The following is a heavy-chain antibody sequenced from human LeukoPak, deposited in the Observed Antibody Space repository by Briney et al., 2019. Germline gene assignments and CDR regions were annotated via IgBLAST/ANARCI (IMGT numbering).Heavy chain of an antibody. J-gene: IGHJ4*02. Sequence: GGSLRLSCAASGFAFSDYGMHWVRQAPGKGLEWLAFIRYDGSDKYYADSVKGRFTISRDNAKNSLYLQMNSLRAEDTAVYYCAKDPIAVAGVLFDYWGQGTLVTVSS. V-gene: IGHV3-30*02. CDR3: AKDPIAVAGVLFDY. CDR2: IRYDGSDK. D-gene: IGHD6-19*01. CDR1: GFAFSDYG.